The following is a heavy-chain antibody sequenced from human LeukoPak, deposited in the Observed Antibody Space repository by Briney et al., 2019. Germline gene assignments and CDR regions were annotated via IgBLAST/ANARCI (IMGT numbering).Heavy chain of an antibody. V-gene: IGHV4-59*01. J-gene: IGHJ2*01. D-gene: IGHD3-22*01. Sequence: SETLSLTCTVSGGSISSYYWSWVRQPPGKGLEWIGYISYSGSTNYNPSLKSRVTISVDTSKNQFSLKLSSVTAADTAVYYCARVKYDSSGYYHQDWYFDLWGRGTLVTVSS. CDR1: GGSISSYY. CDR3: ARVKYDSSGYYHQDWYFDL. CDR2: ISYSGST.